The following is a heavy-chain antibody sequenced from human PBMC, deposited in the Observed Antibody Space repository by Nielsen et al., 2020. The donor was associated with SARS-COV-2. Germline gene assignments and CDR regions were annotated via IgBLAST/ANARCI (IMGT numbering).Heavy chain of an antibody. CDR3: ATYYDFWSGNWYFDL. CDR2: LSGSGGST. V-gene: IGHV3-23*01. D-gene: IGHD3-3*01. CDR1: GFTFSSYA. Sequence: GESLKISCAASGFTFSSYAMSWVRQAPGKGLEWVSALSGSGGSTYYADSVKGRFTISRDNSKNTLYLQMNSLRAEDTAVYYCATYYDFWSGNWYFDLWGRGTLVTVSS. J-gene: IGHJ2*01.